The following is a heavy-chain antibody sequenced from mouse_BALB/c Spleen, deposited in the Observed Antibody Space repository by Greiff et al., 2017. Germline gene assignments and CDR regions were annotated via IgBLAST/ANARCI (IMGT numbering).Heavy chain of an antibody. CDR1: GFTFSDFY. Sequence: EVKLVESGGGLVQPGGSLRLSCATSGFTFSDFYMEWVRQPPGKRLEWIAASRNKANDYTTEYSASVKGRFIVSRDTSQSILYLQMNALRAEDTAIYYCARESAHYYGSSYVDYWGQGTTLTVSS. D-gene: IGHD1-1*01. J-gene: IGHJ2*01. CDR3: ARESAHYYGSSYVDY. CDR2: SRNKANDYTT. V-gene: IGHV7-1*02.